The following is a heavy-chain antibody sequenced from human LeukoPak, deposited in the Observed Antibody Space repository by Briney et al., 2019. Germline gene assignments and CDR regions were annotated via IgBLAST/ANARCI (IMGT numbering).Heavy chain of an antibody. CDR1: GFTFSGYW. CDR3: ARQPIYEAYFDF. J-gene: IGHJ4*02. V-gene: IGHV3-74*01. D-gene: IGHD3-16*01. Sequence: GGSLRLSCAASGFTFSGYWMHWVRQVPEKGLVLVSRIDNGGSGTTYADSVKGRFTISRDNAEDSLYLQMNSLRAEDTAVYYCARQPIYEAYFDFWGQGTLVTVSS. CDR2: IDNGGSGT.